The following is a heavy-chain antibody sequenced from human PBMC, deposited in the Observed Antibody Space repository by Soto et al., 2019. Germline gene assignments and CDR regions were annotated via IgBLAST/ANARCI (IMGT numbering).Heavy chain of an antibody. V-gene: IGHV4-59*01. D-gene: IGHD6-6*01. CDR2: IYYSGST. CDR3: ARDRPRPRIEYSSSSAAEGFVYYYGMDV. CDR1: GGSISSYY. J-gene: IGHJ6*02. Sequence: SETLSLTCTVSGGSISSYYWSWIRQPPGKGLEWIGYIYYSGSTNYNPSLKSRVTISVDTSKNQFSLKLSSVTAADTAVYYCARDRPRPRIEYSSSSAAEGFVYYYGMDVWGQGTTVTVSS.